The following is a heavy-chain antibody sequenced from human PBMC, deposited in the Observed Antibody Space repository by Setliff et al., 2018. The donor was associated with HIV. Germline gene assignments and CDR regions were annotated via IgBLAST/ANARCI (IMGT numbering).Heavy chain of an antibody. CDR2: INPSGGST. CDR1: GYTFTSYY. J-gene: IGHJ5*02. Sequence: ASVKVSCKASGYTFTSYYMHWVRQAPGQGLEWMGIINPSGGSTSYAQKFQGRVSMTIDTSTSTAYMGLRSLRSDDTAVYYCAPEHNYYGSGSYSWFDPWGQGTLVTVSS. V-gene: IGHV1-46*01. D-gene: IGHD3-10*01. CDR3: APEHNYYGSGSYSWFDP.